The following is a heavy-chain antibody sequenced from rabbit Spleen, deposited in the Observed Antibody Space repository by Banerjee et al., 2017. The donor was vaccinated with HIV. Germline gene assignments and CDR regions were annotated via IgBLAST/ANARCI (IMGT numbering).Heavy chain of an antibody. CDR1: GFSFSSGYD. J-gene: IGHJ6*01. V-gene: IGHV1S40*01. D-gene: IGHD6-1*01. Sequence: QQLVESGGGLVKPGASLTLTCKASGFSFSSGYDMCWVRQAPGKGPEWIACIYPDRSGSTYYANWAKGRFTISKTSSTTVTLQMTSLTVADTATYFCARGATYAYAGYPYIPYGMDLWGPGTLVTVS. CDR3: ARGATYAYAGYPYIPYGMDL. CDR2: IYPDRSGST.